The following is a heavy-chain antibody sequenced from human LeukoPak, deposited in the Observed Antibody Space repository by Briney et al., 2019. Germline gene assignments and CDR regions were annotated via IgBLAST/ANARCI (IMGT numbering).Heavy chain of an antibody. CDR3: ARGPNADSSMIAFVYCDN. D-gene: IGHD3-16*01. V-gene: IGHV1-2*02. J-gene: IGHJ4*02. CDR2: INTESGGT. CDR1: GYTFTNNF. Sequence: GASLKVSCQASGYTFTNNFIHWLRQAPGQGLEWMGWINTESGGTKFALGFQDRLTVTRDTSISTVYMDLRRLTSDDSALYFCARGPNADSSMIAFVYCDNWGQGTQVTVSS.